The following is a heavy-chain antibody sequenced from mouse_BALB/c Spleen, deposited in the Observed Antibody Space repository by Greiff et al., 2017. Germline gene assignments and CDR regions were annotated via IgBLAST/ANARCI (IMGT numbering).Heavy chain of an antibody. Sequence: EVQLQESGGGLVKPGGSLKLSCAASGFTFSSYAMSWVRQSPEKRLEWVAEISSGGSYTYYPDTVTGRFTISRDNAKNTLYLEMSSLRSEDTAMYYCARDYYRYDGVYYFDYWGQGTTLTVSS. V-gene: IGHV5-9-4*01. CDR3: ARDYYRYDGVYYFDY. D-gene: IGHD2-14*01. CDR1: GFTFSSYA. CDR2: ISSGGSYT. J-gene: IGHJ2*01.